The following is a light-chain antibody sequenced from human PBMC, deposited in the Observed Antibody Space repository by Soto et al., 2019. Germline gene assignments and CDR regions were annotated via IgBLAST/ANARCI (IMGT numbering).Light chain of an antibody. CDR3: QQYNNWPRPIT. CDR2: GAS. Sequence: EIEMTQSPATLSVSPGERATLSCRASQSVSSNLAWYQQKPGQAPRLLIYGASTRATGIPARFSGSGSGTAFTLTISSLQSEDFAVYYCQQYNNWPRPITFGQGTRLEIK. V-gene: IGKV3-15*01. J-gene: IGKJ5*01. CDR1: QSVSSN.